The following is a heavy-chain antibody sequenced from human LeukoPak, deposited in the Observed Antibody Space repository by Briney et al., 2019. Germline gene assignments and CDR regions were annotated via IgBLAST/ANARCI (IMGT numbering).Heavy chain of an antibody. CDR1: GYSFTGYF. D-gene: IGHD3-16*01. Sequence: ASVKVSCKASGYSFTGYFMQWVLQAPGQGLEWMGWINPNSGDTNYAQKFQGRVTMTRDTSISTAYMELSRLRSDDAAVYYCARRFYYAMDVWGQGTTVTVSS. CDR2: INPNSGDT. V-gene: IGHV1-2*02. J-gene: IGHJ6*02. CDR3: ARRFYYAMDV.